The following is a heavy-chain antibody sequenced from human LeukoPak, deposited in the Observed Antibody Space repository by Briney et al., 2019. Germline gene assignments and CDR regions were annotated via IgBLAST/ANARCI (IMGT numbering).Heavy chain of an antibody. Sequence: GESLKISCKGSGYSFTNFWIGWVRQMPGKGLEWMGIIYPGDSNTRYSPSFQGQVTISADKSTSTAYVQWSSLKASDTAIYYCARHNSALPLDYWGQGTLVIVSS. CDR2: IYPGDSNT. V-gene: IGHV5-51*01. J-gene: IGHJ4*02. D-gene: IGHD1-1*01. CDR3: ARHNSALPLDY. CDR1: GYSFTNFW.